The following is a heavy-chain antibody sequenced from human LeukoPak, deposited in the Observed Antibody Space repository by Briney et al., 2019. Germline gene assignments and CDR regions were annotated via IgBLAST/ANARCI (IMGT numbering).Heavy chain of an antibody. CDR2: IWYDGSNK. Sequence: PGKSVRLFCAASGFTFSGFGMHWVRQAPGKGLEWVAVIWYDGSNKYYADSVKGRFTISRDNPKNTLYVQMNSLRAEDTAVYYCARGRGADYGGNSGYFDYWGQGTLVTVSS. CDR3: ARGRGADYGGNSGYFDY. V-gene: IGHV3-33*01. J-gene: IGHJ4*02. CDR1: GFTFSGFG. D-gene: IGHD4-23*01.